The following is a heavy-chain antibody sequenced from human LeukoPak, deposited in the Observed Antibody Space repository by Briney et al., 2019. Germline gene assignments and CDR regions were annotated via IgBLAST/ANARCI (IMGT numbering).Heavy chain of an antibody. Sequence: GESLKISCKGSGYSFTSYWISWVRQMPGKGLEWMGRIDPSDSYTNYSSSFQGHVTISADKSISTAYLQWSSLKASDTAMYYCASQVGYYYDSSGTNFDYWGQGTLVTVSS. CDR3: ASQVGYYYDSSGTNFDY. D-gene: IGHD3-22*01. CDR1: GYSFTSYW. V-gene: IGHV5-10-1*01. J-gene: IGHJ4*02. CDR2: IDPSDSYT.